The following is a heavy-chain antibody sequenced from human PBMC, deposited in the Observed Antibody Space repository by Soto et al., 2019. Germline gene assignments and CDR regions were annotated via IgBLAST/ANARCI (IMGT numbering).Heavy chain of an antibody. CDR2: IYYSANT. V-gene: IGHV4-31*02. D-gene: IGHD3-10*01. CDR3: ARSGGNSYYYGTDV. CDR1: GGSISSGGYY. J-gene: IGHJ6*02. Sequence: QVQLQESGPGLVKPSQTLSLTCSVSGGSISSGGYYWSWIRQPPGKGLEWIGYIYYSANTHYNPSLKGRVYISADTSKNQFSLNLSSVTAADTAVYYCARSGGNSYYYGTDVWGQGTTVTVSS.